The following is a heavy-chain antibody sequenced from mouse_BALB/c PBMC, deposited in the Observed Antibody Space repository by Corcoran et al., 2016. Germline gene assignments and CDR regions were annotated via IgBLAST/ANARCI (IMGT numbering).Heavy chain of an antibody. D-gene: IGHD2-1*01. CDR1: GYTFTNYG. Sequence: QIQLVQSGPELKKPGETVKISCKASGYTFTNYGMNWVKQAPGKGLKWMGWINTYTGEPTYADDFKGRFAFSLETSASTAYLQINNLKNEDTATYFCARVTTYYFDYWGQGTTLTVSS. CDR2: INTYTGEP. CDR3: ARVTTYYFDY. V-gene: IGHV9-3-1*01. J-gene: IGHJ2*01.